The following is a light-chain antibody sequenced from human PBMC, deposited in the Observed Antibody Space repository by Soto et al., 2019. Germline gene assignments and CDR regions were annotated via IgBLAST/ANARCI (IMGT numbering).Light chain of an antibody. CDR3: QQRYSTPRT. CDR2: AAS. V-gene: IGKV1-39*01. J-gene: IGKJ1*01. Sequence: DIQMTQSPSSLSASVGDRVTITCRASQSISSYLNWYQQKPGKAPKLLIYAASSLQSGVPSRFSGSGSGTDFTLTISSLQPEDFETYYCQQRYSTPRTFGQGTKVDIK. CDR1: QSISSY.